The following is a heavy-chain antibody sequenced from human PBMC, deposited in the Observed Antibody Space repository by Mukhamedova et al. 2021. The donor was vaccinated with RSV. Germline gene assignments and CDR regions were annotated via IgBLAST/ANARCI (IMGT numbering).Heavy chain of an antibody. Sequence: EYMGIIYPDDSDARYSPSFQGQVTISADKSIATAYLQRSSLKASDTAIYYCAILVGRITVSSLRHFNLLGRGTLVTVSS. V-gene: IGHV5-51*01. J-gene: IGHJ2*01. CDR2: IYPDDSDA. CDR3: AILVGRITVSSLRHFNL. D-gene: IGHD3-3*01.